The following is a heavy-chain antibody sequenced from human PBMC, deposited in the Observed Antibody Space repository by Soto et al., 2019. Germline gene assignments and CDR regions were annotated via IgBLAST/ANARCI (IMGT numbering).Heavy chain of an antibody. Sequence: EVQLLESGGGLVQPGGSLRLSCVASRFTFNNYAMSWVRQAPGKGLEWVSAISGSGDSTHSADSVRGRFTISRDKAKNTLCLQMNSLRADDTAVYYCAKDPPPYNWKDDGTDYWVQRTLVTVS. V-gene: IGHV3-23*01. J-gene: IGHJ4*02. CDR3: AKDPPPYNWKDDGTDY. D-gene: IGHD1-20*01. CDR1: RFTFNNYA. CDR2: ISGSGDST.